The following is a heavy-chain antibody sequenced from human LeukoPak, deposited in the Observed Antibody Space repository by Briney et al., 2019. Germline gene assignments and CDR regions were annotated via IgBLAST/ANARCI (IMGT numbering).Heavy chain of an antibody. D-gene: IGHD3-22*01. CDR1: GYTFTSYD. Sequence: ASVKVSCKASGYTFTSYDINWVRQATGQGLEWMGWMNPNSGNTGYAQKFQGRVTMTRNTSISTAYMELSSLRSEDTAVYYCARRTEYYYDSSGYYYHFDYWGQGTPVTVSS. CDR3: ARRTEYYYDSSGYYYHFDY. V-gene: IGHV1-8*01. J-gene: IGHJ4*02. CDR2: MNPNSGNT.